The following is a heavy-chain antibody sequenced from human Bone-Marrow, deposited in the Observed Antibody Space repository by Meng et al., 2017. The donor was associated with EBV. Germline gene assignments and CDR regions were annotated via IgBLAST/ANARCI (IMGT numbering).Heavy chain of an antibody. CDR2: LIPMSDAP. J-gene: IGHJ4*02. CDR3: ASESGRGFTPDY. CDR1: GGTFRRDA. Sequence: QVQLVQSGAEVKKPGSSVKVSCKTSGGTFRRDAVSWVRQAPGQGLEWMGGLIPMSDAPHYAQKFQGRVTIIADESTSTHYMDLSGLRSEDTAVYYCASESGRGFTPDYWGQGTLVTVSS. D-gene: IGHD3-10*01. V-gene: IGHV1-69*01.